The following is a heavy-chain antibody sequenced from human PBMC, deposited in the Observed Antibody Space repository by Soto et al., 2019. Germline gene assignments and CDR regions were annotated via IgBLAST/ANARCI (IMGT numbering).Heavy chain of an antibody. J-gene: IGHJ4*02. D-gene: IGHD4-17*01. V-gene: IGHV2-5*02. Sequence: QITLKESGPTLVKPTQTLTLTCTFSGFSLSTSGVGVGWIRQPPGKALEWLALIFWDDDKRYSRSLKSRLTITKDTSKNQVVLTMTNMDPVDTATYYCAHLLRWHTFDYWGQGTLVTVSS. CDR2: IFWDDDK. CDR1: GFSLSTSGVG. CDR3: AHLLRWHTFDY.